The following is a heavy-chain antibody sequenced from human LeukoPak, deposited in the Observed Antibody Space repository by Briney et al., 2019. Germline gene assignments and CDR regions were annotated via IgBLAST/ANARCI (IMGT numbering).Heavy chain of an antibody. CDR2: ISTDGSYK. CDR3: ARDADTYYDSSGYPDY. V-gene: IGHV3-30*04. J-gene: IGHJ4*02. Sequence: GKSLRLSCAVSGFTFSSFPFHWVRQAPGKGLEWVAAISTDGSYKYHGDSVKGRFTISRDNAKNSLYLQMNSLRAEDTAVYYCARDADTYYDSSGYPDYWGQGTLVTVSS. D-gene: IGHD3-22*01. CDR1: GFTFSSFP.